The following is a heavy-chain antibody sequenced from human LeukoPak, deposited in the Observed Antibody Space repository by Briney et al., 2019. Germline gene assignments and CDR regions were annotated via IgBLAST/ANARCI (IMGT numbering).Heavy chain of an antibody. Sequence: GGSLRLSCAASGFTFSSYWMSWVRQAPGKGLEWVSGISGSGGSTYFADSVKGRFTISRDNSKSMLYLQMNSLRADDTAVYYCARTGYNYGTPLNYWGQGTLVTVSS. D-gene: IGHD5-18*01. CDR1: GFTFSSYW. J-gene: IGHJ4*02. V-gene: IGHV3-23*01. CDR3: ARTGYNYGTPLNY. CDR2: ISGSGGST.